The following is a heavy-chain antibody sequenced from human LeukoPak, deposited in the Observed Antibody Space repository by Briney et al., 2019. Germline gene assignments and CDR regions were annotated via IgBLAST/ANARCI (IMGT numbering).Heavy chain of an antibody. Sequence: EGSLRLSCAASGFTFSSYAMSWVRQAPGKGLEWVSAISGSGGSTYYADSVKGRFTISRDNSKNTLYLQMNSLRAEDTAVYYCAKGDSSGYLPTYYYYGMDVWGQGTTVTVSS. V-gene: IGHV3-23*01. CDR2: ISGSGGST. D-gene: IGHD3-22*01. CDR3: AKGDSSGYLPTYYYYGMDV. CDR1: GFTFSSYA. J-gene: IGHJ6*02.